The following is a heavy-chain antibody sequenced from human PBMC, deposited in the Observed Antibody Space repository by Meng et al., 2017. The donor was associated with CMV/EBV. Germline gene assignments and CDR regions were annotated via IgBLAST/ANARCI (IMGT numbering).Heavy chain of an antibody. Sequence: SETLSLTCAVYGGSFSGYYWSWIRQPPGKGLEWIGEINHSGSTNYNTSLESRVTISVDTSKNQFSLKLSSVTAADTAVYYCAREGVGCSSTSCFPSSGTDVWGQGTTVTVSS. D-gene: IGHD2-2*01. CDR1: GGSFSGYY. V-gene: IGHV4-34*01. J-gene: IGHJ6*02. CDR3: AREGVGCSSTSCFPSSGTDV. CDR2: INHSGST.